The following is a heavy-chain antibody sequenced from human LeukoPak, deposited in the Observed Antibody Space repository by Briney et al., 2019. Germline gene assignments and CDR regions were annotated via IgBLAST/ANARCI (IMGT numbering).Heavy chain of an antibody. D-gene: IGHD2-15*01. CDR1: GGSISSSSYY. J-gene: IGHJ6*03. V-gene: IGHV4-39*07. Sequence: SETLSLTCTVSGGSISSSSYYWGWIRQPPGKGLEWIGSIYYSGSTYYNPSLKSRVTISVDTSKNQFSLKLSSVTAADTAVYYCARDYCSGGSCYWGYYYYYMDVWGKGTTVTVSS. CDR3: ARDYCSGGSCYWGYYYYYMDV. CDR2: IYYSGST.